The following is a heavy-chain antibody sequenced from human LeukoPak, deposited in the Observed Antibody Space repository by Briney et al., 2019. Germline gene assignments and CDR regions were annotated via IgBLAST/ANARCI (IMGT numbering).Heavy chain of an antibody. J-gene: IGHJ6*02. Sequence: PSETLSLTCTVSGGSISSGDYYWSWIRQPPGKGLEWIGHIYYSGSTYYNPSLKSRVTISVDTSKNQFSLKLSSVTAADTAVYYCARGVYYYGMDVWGQGTTVTVSS. CDR1: GGSISSGDYY. CDR2: IYYSGST. V-gene: IGHV4-30-4*01. CDR3: ARGVYYYGMDV.